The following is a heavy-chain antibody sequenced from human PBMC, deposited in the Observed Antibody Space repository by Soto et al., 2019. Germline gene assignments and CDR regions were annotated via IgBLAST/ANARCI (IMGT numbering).Heavy chain of an antibody. D-gene: IGHD2-15*01. CDR1: GFTFSSYA. Sequence: GGSLRLSCAASGFTFSSYAIHWVRQAPGKGLEWVAVISYDGSNKYYADSVKGRFTISRDNSKNTLYLQMNSLRAEDTAVYYCARDGGSGRTRNPATGMDVWGQGTTVTVSS. V-gene: IGHV3-30-3*01. J-gene: IGHJ6*02. CDR2: ISYDGSNK. CDR3: ARDGGSGRTRNPATGMDV.